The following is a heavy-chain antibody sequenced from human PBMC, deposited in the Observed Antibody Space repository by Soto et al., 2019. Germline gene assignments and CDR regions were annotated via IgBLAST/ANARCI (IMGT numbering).Heavy chain of an antibody. CDR3: ARNYYGDYFTYFDY. Sequence: SETLSLTCAVSGYSISSSNWWGWIRQPPGKGLEWIGYIYYSGSTYYNPSLKSRVTMSVDTSKNQFSLKLSSVTAVDTAVYYCARNYYGDYFTYFDYWGQGTLVTVSS. J-gene: IGHJ4*02. CDR1: GYSISSSNW. CDR2: IYYSGST. V-gene: IGHV4-28*01. D-gene: IGHD4-17*01.